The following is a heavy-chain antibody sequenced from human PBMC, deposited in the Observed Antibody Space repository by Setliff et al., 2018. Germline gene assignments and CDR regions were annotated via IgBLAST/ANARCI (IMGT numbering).Heavy chain of an antibody. J-gene: IGHJ5*02. V-gene: IGHV4-4*02. CDR3: AGYYYDSSGYQNWFDP. D-gene: IGHD3-22*01. CDR2: IYHSGST. Sequence: PSETLSLTCTVYGGSISSSNWWSGVRQPPGKGLEWMGEIYHSGSTNYNPSLKSRVTISVDKSKNQFSMKLSSVTAADTAVYYCAGYYYDSSGYQNWFDPWGQGTLVTVSS. CDR1: GGSISSSNW.